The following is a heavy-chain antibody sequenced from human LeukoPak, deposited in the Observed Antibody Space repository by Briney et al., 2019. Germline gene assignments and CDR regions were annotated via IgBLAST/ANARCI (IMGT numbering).Heavy chain of an antibody. Sequence: GGSLRLSCAASEFIFSNYPMHWVRQAPGKGLEWVAAISYDGNSKWYADSVQGRFTISRDNSKNTLYLQMNSLGVEDTAVYYCASAKFDYWGQGTLVTVSS. CDR3: ASAKFDY. J-gene: IGHJ4*02. V-gene: IGHV3-30-3*01. CDR2: ISYDGNSK. CDR1: EFIFSNYP.